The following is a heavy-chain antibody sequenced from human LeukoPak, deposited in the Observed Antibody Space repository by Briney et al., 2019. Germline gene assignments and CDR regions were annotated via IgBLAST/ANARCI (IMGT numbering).Heavy chain of an antibody. CDR1: GFTFTSYY. V-gene: IGHV1-46*01. CDR3: ARDSGWRLSFDY. Sequence: ASVKVSCKASGFTFTSYYMHWVRQGPGQGLEWVGIINPSGGSTSYAQKFQGRVTMTRDTSTSTVYMELSSLRSEDTAVYYCARDSGWRLSFDYWGQGTLVTVSS. D-gene: IGHD6-19*01. J-gene: IGHJ4*02. CDR2: INPSGGST.